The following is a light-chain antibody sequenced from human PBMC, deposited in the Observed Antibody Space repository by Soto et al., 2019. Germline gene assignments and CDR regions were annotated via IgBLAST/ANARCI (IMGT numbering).Light chain of an antibody. CDR3: EQYSNSPRT. Sequence: EVVLTQSPGTLSLSPGERATLSCRASQTVRNNYLAWYQQKPGQAPRLLIYDASSRATGIPDRFSASGSGTDFTLTISRLEPEDFAVYYCEQYSNSPRTSGQGTKVDI. CDR2: DAS. V-gene: IGKV3-20*01. CDR1: QTVRNNY. J-gene: IGKJ1*01.